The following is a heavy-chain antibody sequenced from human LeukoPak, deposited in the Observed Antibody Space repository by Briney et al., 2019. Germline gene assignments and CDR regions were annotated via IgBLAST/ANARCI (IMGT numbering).Heavy chain of an antibody. J-gene: IGHJ4*02. Sequence: ASVKVSCKASGYTFTSYGISWVRQAPGQGLEWMGWISAYNGNTNYAQKLQGRVTMTTDTSTSTAYMELRSLRSDDTAVYYCATDLRAARRFFMRDYWGQGTLVTVSS. CDR2: ISAYNGNT. CDR1: GYTFTSYG. CDR3: ATDLRAARRFFMRDY. V-gene: IGHV1-18*01. D-gene: IGHD6-6*01.